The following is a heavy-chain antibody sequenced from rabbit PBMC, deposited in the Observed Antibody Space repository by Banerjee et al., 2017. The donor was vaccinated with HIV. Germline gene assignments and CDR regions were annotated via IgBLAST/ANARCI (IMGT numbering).Heavy chain of an antibody. CDR2: IYAGDGRT. J-gene: IGHJ3*01. Sequence: QEQLEESGGDLVKPEGSLTLTCTASGLSFSSAYYVCWVRQAPGKGLEWIACIYAGDGRTYHASWVNGRFSVSKTSSTTVTLQMTSLTAADTATYFCARDSGGYLTRLDLWGPGTLVTVS. CDR3: ARDSGGYLTRLDL. D-gene: IGHD1-1*01. V-gene: IGHV1S45*01. CDR1: GLSFSSAYY.